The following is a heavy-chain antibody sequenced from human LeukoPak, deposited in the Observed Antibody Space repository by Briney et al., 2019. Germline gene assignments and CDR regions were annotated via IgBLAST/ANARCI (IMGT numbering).Heavy chain of an antibody. CDR2: INPNSGGT. V-gene: IGHV1-2*02. D-gene: IGHD2-2*02. CDR3: AVRYCSSTSCYNWFDP. CDR1: GYTFTSYG. Sequence: ASVKVSCKASGYTFTSYGISWVRQAPGQGLEWMGWINPNSGGTNYAQKFQGRVTMTRDTSISTAYMELSRLRSDDTAVYYCAVRYCSSTSCYNWFDPWGQGTLVTVSS. J-gene: IGHJ5*02.